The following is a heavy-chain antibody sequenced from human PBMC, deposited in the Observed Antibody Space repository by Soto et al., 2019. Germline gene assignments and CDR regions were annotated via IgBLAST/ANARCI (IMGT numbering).Heavy chain of an antibody. J-gene: IGHJ4*02. CDR2: MWYDGSNK. CDR1: GFTFSSYG. CDR3: AKDLLTTLTTGVDY. Sequence: PGGSLRLSSAASGFTFSSYGMHWVRQAPGKGLEWVAAMWYDGSNKYYADSVKGRFTISRDNAKNTLSLQMNSLRAEDTAVYYCAKDLLTTLTTGVDYWGQGTLVTGSS. V-gene: IGHV3-33*06. D-gene: IGHD4-17*01.